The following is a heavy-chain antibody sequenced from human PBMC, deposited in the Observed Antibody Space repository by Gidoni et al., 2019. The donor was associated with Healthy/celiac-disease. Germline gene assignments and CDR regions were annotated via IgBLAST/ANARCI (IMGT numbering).Heavy chain of an antibody. J-gene: IGHJ6*02. D-gene: IGHD3-10*01. CDR3: AKDPSGRPYYYYGMDV. V-gene: IGHV3-30*18. CDR1: GFTFSSYG. CDR2: ISYDGSNK. Sequence: QVQLVESGGGVVQPGRSLRLSCAASGFTFSSYGMHWVRQAPGKGLEWVAVISYDGSNKYYADSVKGRFTISRDNSKNTLYLQMNSLRAEDTAVYYCAKDPSGRPYYYYGMDVWGQGTTVTVSS.